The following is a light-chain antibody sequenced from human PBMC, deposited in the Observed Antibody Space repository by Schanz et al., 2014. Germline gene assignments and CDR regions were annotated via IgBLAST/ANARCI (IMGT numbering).Light chain of an antibody. CDR3: GSYAGNINWV. CDR2: DVT. CDR1: SSDVGAYNY. Sequence: QSALTQPPSASGSPGQSVTISCTGTSSDVGAYNYVSWYQQHPGKAPKLIISDVTRRPSGVPDRFSGSKSDNTASLTVSGFQVEDEADYYCGSYAGNINWVFGGGTKLTVL. J-gene: IGLJ3*02. V-gene: IGLV2-8*01.